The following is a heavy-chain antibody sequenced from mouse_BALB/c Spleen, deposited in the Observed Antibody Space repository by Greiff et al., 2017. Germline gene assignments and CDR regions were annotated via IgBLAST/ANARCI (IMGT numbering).Heavy chain of an antibody. Sequence: EVMLVESGGGLVKPGGSLKLSCAASGFTFSDYYMYWVRQTPEKRLEWVATISDGGSYTYYPDSVKGRFTISRDNAKNNLYLQMSSLKSEDTAMYYCARDDNYYYAMDYWGQGTSVTVSS. V-gene: IGHV5-4*02. J-gene: IGHJ4*01. CDR2: ISDGGSYT. CDR3: ARDDNYYYAMDY. CDR1: GFTFSDYY. D-gene: IGHD1-3*01.